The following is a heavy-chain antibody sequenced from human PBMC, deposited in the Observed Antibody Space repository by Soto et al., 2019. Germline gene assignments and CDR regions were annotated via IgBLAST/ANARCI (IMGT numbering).Heavy chain of an antibody. D-gene: IGHD3-9*01. CDR3: ARGLRYFDWLLTYYYYYGMDV. V-gene: IGHV1-69*02. CDR1: GGTFSSYT. CDR2: IIPILGIA. J-gene: IGHJ6*02. Sequence: GASVKVSCKASGGTFSSYTISWVRQAPGQGLEWMGRIIPILGIANYAQKFQGRVTITADKSTSTAYMELSSLRSEDTAVYYCARGLRYFDWLLTYYYYYGMDVWGQGTTVTVSS.